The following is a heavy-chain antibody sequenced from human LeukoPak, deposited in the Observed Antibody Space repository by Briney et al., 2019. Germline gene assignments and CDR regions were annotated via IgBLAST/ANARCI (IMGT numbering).Heavy chain of an antibody. CDR3: AREGEYYDFWSGRDNWFDP. Sequence: SETLSLTCAVSGYSISSAYYWGWMRQPPGKGLEWLGIIYHSGSTYYNPSLKSRVTISVDTSKNQFSLKLSSVTAADTAVYYCAREGEYYDFWSGRDNWFDPWGQGTLVTVSS. CDR1: GYSISSAYY. CDR2: IYHSGST. J-gene: IGHJ5*02. V-gene: IGHV4-38-2*02. D-gene: IGHD3-3*01.